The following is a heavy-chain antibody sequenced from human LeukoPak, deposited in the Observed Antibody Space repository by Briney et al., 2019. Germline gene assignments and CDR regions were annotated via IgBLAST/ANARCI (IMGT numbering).Heavy chain of an antibody. CDR2: MSGSGHST. CDR1: GFTFNSYA. D-gene: IGHD1-26*01. V-gene: IGHV3-23*01. J-gene: IGHJ1*01. Sequence: PGASLRLSCAGSGFTFNSYAMTWVRQAPGKGLEGVSSMSGSGHSTYYADSVKGRFPISRDNSANTLYLQMHSLTAEDTAVYYCGATYGGYYDSFLPPEHWGQGSLVIVSS. CDR3: GATYGGYYDSFLPPEH.